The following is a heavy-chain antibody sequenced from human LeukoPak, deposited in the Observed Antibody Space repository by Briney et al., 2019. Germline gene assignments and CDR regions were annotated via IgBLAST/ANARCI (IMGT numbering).Heavy chain of an antibody. D-gene: IGHD6-19*01. Sequence: GGSLRLAWAAAGFTFIDYDMHWVRQVIGKVLEWVSAIGIRGDTHYSGSVKGRFTISRENAESSLYLQMNSLRAEDTAVYYCARGGIQVSGIDEFDYWGQGTLVTVSS. CDR1: GFTFIDYD. CDR3: ARGGIQVSGIDEFDY. V-gene: IGHV3-13*01. CDR2: IGIRGDT. J-gene: IGHJ4*02.